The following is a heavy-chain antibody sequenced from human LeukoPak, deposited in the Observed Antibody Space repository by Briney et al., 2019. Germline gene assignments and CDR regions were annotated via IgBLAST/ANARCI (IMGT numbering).Heavy chain of an antibody. J-gene: IGHJ6*02. CDR1: GYTFTGYY. D-gene: IGHD3-22*01. V-gene: IGHV1-2*04. Sequence: ASVKVSCKASGYTFTGYYMHWVRQAPGQGLEWMGWINPNSGGTNYAQKFQGWVTMTRDTSISTAYMELSRLRSDDTAVYYCARERSYDSSGYPSPNYRGGMDVWGQGTTVTVSS. CDR3: ARERSYDSSGYPSPNYRGGMDV. CDR2: INPNSGGT.